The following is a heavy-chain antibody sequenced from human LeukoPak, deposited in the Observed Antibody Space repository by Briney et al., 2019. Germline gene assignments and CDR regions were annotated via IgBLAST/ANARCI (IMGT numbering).Heavy chain of an antibody. J-gene: IGHJ5*02. CDR1: GGSISSYY. D-gene: IGHD2-2*01. V-gene: IGHV4-4*07. Sequence: SETLSLTCTVSGGSISSYYWSSIRQPAGKGLEWIGRIYTSGSTNYNPSLKSRVTMSVDTSKNQFSLKLSSVAAADTAVYYCARDLKELGHCSSTSCLSNWFDPWRQGTLVTLSS. CDR3: ARDLKELGHCSSTSCLSNWFDP. CDR2: IYTSGST.